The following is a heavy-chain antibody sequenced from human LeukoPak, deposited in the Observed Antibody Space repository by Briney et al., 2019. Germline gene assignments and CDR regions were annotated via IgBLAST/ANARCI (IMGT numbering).Heavy chain of an antibody. CDR3: GLSSMNPSYYYGIDV. J-gene: IGHJ6*02. V-gene: IGHV3-11*01. D-gene: IGHD6-19*01. Sequence: GGSLRLSCAASGFIFSDYYMTWIRQAPGKGLDWVSYIDRSGATAFYADSVKGRFTMSSDNARNSLHLQMNDLRPEDSAVYYCGLSSMNPSYYYGIDVWGQGTTVRVSS. CDR2: IDRSGATA. CDR1: GFIFSDYY.